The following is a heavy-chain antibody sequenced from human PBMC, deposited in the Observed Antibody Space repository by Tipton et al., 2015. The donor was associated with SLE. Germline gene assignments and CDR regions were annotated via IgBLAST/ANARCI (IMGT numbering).Heavy chain of an antibody. CDR1: GGSISSSSFY. CDR2: IYYGGGT. D-gene: IGHD1-26*01. V-gene: IGHV4-39*07. Sequence: TLSLTCTVSGGSISSSSFYWGWIRQSPGKGLEWIGSIYYGGGTYYHPSLKSRVTMSVDTSKNQFSVNLYSVTAADTAVYYCSRPDVVGATDYWGQGILVIVSS. CDR3: SRPDVVGATDY. J-gene: IGHJ4*02.